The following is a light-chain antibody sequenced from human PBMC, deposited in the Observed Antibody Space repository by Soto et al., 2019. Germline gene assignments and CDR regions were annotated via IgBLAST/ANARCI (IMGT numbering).Light chain of an antibody. Sequence: DIRLTQSPSSLSASVGDTVTITCRASQSISSHLNWYQQKPGKAPNLLMYTASNLQSGVPSRFSVSGSGTDFTLTISSLQPEDFATYYCQQSYSTLISFGQGARL. CDR2: TAS. CDR1: QSISSH. CDR3: QQSYSTLIS. V-gene: IGKV1-39*01. J-gene: IGKJ5*01.